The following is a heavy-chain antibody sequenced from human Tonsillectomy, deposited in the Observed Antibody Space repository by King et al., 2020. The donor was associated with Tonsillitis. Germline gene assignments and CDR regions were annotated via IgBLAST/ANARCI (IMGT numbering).Heavy chain of an antibody. D-gene: IGHD6-13*01. Sequence: VQLVESGAEVKKPGASVKVSCKGAGYTFTGYYMHWVRQAPGQGLEWMGWINPNSGGTNYAQKFQGRVTMTRDTSISTAYMELSRLRSDATAVYYCARAGGSSNNWFDPWGQGTLVTVSS. CDR2: INPNSGGT. J-gene: IGHJ5*02. CDR1: GYTFTGYY. V-gene: IGHV1-2*02. CDR3: ARAGGSSNNWFDP.